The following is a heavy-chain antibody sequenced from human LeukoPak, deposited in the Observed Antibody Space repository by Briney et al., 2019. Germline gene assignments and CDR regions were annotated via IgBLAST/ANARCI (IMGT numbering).Heavy chain of an antibody. J-gene: IGHJ3*02. V-gene: IGHV3-64*04. CDR2: ISSNGGST. Sequence: GGSLRLSCSASGFTFSSYAMHWVRQAPGKGLEYVSAISSNGGSTYYADSVKGRFTISRDNAKNSLYLQVNSLRAEDTAVYYCARGANVNVFDIWGQGTMVTVSS. CDR3: ARGANVNVFDI. CDR1: GFTFSSYA.